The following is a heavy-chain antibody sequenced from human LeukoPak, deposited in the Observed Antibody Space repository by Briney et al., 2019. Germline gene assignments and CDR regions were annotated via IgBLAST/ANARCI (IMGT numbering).Heavy chain of an antibody. V-gene: IGHV3-48*01. D-gene: IGHD2-2*01. J-gene: IGHJ4*02. CDR3: AREEWSSTSPDY. CDR1: GFTFSSYS. CDR2: ISSSSTI. Sequence: GGSLRLSCAASGFTFSSYSMNWVRRAPGKGLEWVSYISSSSTIYYADSVKGRFTISRDNAKNSLYLQMNSLRAEDTAVYYCAREEWSSTSPDYWGQGTLVTVSS.